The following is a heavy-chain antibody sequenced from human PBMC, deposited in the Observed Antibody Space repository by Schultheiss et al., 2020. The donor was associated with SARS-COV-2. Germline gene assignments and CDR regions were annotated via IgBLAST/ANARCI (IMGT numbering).Heavy chain of an antibody. Sequence: ASVKVSCKASGGTFSSYGISWVRQAPGQGLEWMGWISAYNGNTNYAQKLQGRVTMTTDTSTSTAYMELRSLRSDDTAVYYCARGLLTVTAYYFDYWGQGTLVTVSS. J-gene: IGHJ4*02. V-gene: IGHV1-18*01. D-gene: IGHD4-17*01. CDR1: GGTFSSYG. CDR3: ARGLLTVTAYYFDY. CDR2: ISAYNGNT.